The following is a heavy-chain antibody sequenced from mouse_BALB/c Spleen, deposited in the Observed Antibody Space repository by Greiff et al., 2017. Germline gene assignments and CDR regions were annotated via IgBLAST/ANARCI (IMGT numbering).Heavy chain of an antibody. CDR1: GFNIKDTY. V-gene: IGHV14-3*02. CDR2: IDPANGNT. D-gene: IGHD1-1*01. Sequence: EVQVVESGAELVKPGASVKLSCTASGFNIKDTYMHWVKQRPEQGLEWIGRIDPANGNTKYDPKFQGKATITADTSSNTAYLQLSSLTSEDTAVYYCARDYGYVDYWGQGTTLTVSS. CDR3: ARDYGYVDY. J-gene: IGHJ2*01.